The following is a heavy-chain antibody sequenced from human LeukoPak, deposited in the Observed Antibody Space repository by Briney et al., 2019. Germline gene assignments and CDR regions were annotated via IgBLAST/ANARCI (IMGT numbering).Heavy chain of an antibody. CDR2: IYYSGST. D-gene: IGHD3-9*01. Sequence: PSETLSLTCTVSGGSISSYYWSWIRQPPGKGLEWIGYIYYSGSTNYNPSLKSRVTISADTSKNQFSLKLSSVTAADTAVFYCAREGFTGRVTDAFDIWGQGTMVTVSS. J-gene: IGHJ3*02. V-gene: IGHV4-59*01. CDR3: AREGFTGRVTDAFDI. CDR1: GGSISSYY.